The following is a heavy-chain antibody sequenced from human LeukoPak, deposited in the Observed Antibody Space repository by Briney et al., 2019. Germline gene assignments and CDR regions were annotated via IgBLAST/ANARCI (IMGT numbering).Heavy chain of an antibody. Sequence: GGSLRLSCAASGFTFSSYAMSWVRQAPGKGLEWVSAISGSGGSTYFADSVKGRFTISRDNSKNTLYLQMNSLGAEDTAVYYCAKDGMATISYYFDYWGQGTLVTVSS. CDR3: AKDGMATISYYFDY. CDR2: ISGSGGST. D-gene: IGHD5-24*01. V-gene: IGHV3-23*01. CDR1: GFTFSSYA. J-gene: IGHJ4*02.